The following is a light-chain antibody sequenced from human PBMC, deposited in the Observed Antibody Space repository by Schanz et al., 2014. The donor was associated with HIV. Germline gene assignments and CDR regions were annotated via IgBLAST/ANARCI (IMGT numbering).Light chain of an antibody. CDR2: EVR. J-gene: IGLJ1*01. CDR1: SSDIGNYNL. CDR3: SSYTSSSTYV. V-gene: IGLV2-14*02. Sequence: QSVLTQPASVSGSPGQSITISCTGTSSDIGNYNLVSWFQHHPGEAPKIMIFEVRKRPSGVSGRFSGSKSGNTASLTISGLQAEDEADYYCSSYTSSSTYVFGTGTKLTVL.